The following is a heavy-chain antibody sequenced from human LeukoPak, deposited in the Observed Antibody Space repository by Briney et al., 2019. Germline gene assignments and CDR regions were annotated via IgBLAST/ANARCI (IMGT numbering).Heavy chain of an antibody. Sequence: PGGSLRLSCAASGFTFSSYAMSWVRQAPGKGLEWVSAISGSGGSTYYADSVKGRFTISRDNSKNTLYLQMNSLRAEDTAVYYCAKNSQRYYYGSGSYFFYYYYYMDVWGKGTTVTVSS. D-gene: IGHD3-10*01. CDR1: GFTFSSYA. CDR2: ISGSGGST. V-gene: IGHV3-23*01. CDR3: AKNSQRYYYGSGSYFFYYYYYMDV. J-gene: IGHJ6*03.